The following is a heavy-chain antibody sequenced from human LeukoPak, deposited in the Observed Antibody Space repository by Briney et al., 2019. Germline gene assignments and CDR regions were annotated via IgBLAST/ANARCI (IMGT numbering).Heavy chain of an antibody. Sequence: GGSLRLSCAASGFTFSSYWMSWVRQAPGKGLEWVANISQDGGEKYYVDSVKGRFTISRDNAKNSLYLQMNSLRAEDTAVYYCARDSPTWGYYDSSGYYSRLGYWGQGTLVTVSS. V-gene: IGHV3-7*01. CDR2: ISQDGGEK. CDR3: ARDSPTWGYYDSSGYYSRLGY. CDR1: GFTFSSYW. J-gene: IGHJ4*02. D-gene: IGHD3-22*01.